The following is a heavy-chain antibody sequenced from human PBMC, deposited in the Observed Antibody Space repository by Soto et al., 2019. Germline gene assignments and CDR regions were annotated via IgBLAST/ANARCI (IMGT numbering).Heavy chain of an antibody. Sequence: EVQLEESGGGAVQLGESLRVTCVASGFTFRNQWMHWVRQVPGKGLVWFSRINGDGTRASYADFVKGRFTISRDNAPNLLFLQLISLTVEDAGVYHCARGGAAGRGDAIDIWGPGTTVAVSS. CDR2: INGDGTRA. CDR3: ARGGAAGRGDAIDI. V-gene: IGHV3-74*01. D-gene: IGHD3-10*01. J-gene: IGHJ6*02. CDR1: GFTFRNQW.